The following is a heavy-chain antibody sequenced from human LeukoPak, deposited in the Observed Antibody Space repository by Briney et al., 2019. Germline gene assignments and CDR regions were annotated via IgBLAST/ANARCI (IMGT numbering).Heavy chain of an antibody. CDR2: ISSSSRHR. CDR1: GFTFSTYS. V-gene: IGHV3-21*01. J-gene: IGHJ1*01. CDR3: VRDFNTVTTAYLQH. Sequence: PGGSLRLSCVASGFTFSTYSMNWVRQAPGKGLEWVSSISSSSRHRYYADPVKGRFTISRDDAKNSVYLQMNSLRAEETAVYYCVRDFNTVTTAYLQHWGQGTLVTVSS. D-gene: IGHD4-17*01.